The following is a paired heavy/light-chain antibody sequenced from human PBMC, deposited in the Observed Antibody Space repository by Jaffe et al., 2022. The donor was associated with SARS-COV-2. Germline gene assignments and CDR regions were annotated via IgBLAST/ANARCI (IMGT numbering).Heavy chain of an antibody. J-gene: IGHJ3*02. CDR3: ARHLRLRAEEFGRSYSNRNAFDI. Sequence: QVQLQESGPGLVKPSETLSLTCTVSGGSISSYYWSWIRQPPGKGLEWIGYIYYSGSTNYNPSLKSRVTISVDTSKNQFSLKLSSVTAADTAVYYCARHLRLRAEEFGRSYSNRNAFDIWGQGTMVTVSS. CDR1: GGSISSYY. V-gene: IGHV4-59*08. CDR2: IYYSGST. D-gene: IGHD1-26*01.
Light chain of an antibody. Sequence: EIVLTQSPATLSLSPGERATLSCGASQSVSSSYLAWYQQKPGLAPRLLIYDASSRATGIPDRFSGSGSGTDFTLTISRLEPEDFAVYYCQQYGSSPYTFGQGTKLEIK. CDR2: DAS. CDR3: QQYGSSPYT. J-gene: IGKJ2*01. V-gene: IGKV3D-20*01. CDR1: QSVSSSY.